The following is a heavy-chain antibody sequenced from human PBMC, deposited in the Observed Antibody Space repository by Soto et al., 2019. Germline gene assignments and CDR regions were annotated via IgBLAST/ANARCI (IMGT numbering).Heavy chain of an antibody. CDR3: ARHGDVSLYSYLTQDYYYYYGMDV. CDR2: IYPGDSDT. J-gene: IGHJ6*02. D-gene: IGHD5-18*01. Sequence: GESLKISCKGSGYSFTSYWIGWVRQMPGKGLEWMGIIYPGDSDTRYSTSFQGQVTISAEKSISTAYLQWGSLKASDTAMYYCARHGDVSLYSYLTQDYYYYYGMDVWGQGTTVTVSS. V-gene: IGHV5-51*01. CDR1: GYSFTSYW.